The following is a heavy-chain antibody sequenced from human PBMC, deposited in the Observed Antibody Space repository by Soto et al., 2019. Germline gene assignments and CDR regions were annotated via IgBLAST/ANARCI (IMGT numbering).Heavy chain of an antibody. D-gene: IGHD6-13*01. CDR3: ASGELQQLSFPGDYYYGMDV. J-gene: IGHJ6*02. V-gene: IGHV4-4*02. Sequence: QVQLQESGPGLVKPSGTLSLTCAVSGGSISSSNWWSWVRQPPGKGLEWIGEIYHSGSTNYNPSLKSRVTISVDKSKNQFSLKLSSVTAADTAVYYCASGELQQLSFPGDYYYGMDVWGQGTTVTVSS. CDR1: GGSISSSNW. CDR2: IYHSGST.